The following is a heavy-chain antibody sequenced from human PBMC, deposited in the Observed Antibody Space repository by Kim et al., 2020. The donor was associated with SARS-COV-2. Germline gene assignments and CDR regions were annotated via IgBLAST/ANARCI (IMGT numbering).Heavy chain of an antibody. J-gene: IGHJ4*02. V-gene: IGHV3-11*04. Sequence: GGSLRLSCAASGFTFSDYYMSWIRQAPGKGLEWVSYISSSGSTIYYADSVKGRFTISRDNAKNSLYLQMNSLRAEDTAVYYCARASGRLRYFDWLPTDYWGKGTLVTVSS. CDR3: ARASGRLRYFDWLPTDY. CDR2: ISSSGSTI. D-gene: IGHD3-9*01. CDR1: GFTFSDYY.